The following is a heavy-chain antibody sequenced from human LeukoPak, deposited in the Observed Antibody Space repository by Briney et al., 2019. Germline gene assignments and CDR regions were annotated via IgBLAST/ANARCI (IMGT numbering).Heavy chain of an antibody. CDR3: ARVLSSGYAPFAY. D-gene: IGHD3-22*01. CDR2: ISSSGSSM. J-gene: IGHJ4*02. V-gene: IGHV3-11*01. Sequence: GGSLRLSCAASGFTFSDYYMSWIRQAPGKGLEWVSYISSSGSSMYYADSVKGRFTISRDNAKHSVHLQMNSLRAEDTAVYYCARVLSSGYAPFAYWGQGTLVTVSS. CDR1: GFTFSDYY.